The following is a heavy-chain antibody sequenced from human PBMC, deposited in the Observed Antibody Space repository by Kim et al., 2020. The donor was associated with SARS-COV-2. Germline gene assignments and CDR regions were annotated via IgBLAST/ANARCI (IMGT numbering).Heavy chain of an antibody. J-gene: IGHJ4*02. Sequence: NPSLKTRVTISVDTSQNQFSLKLTSVTAADTAVYYCARGYDFWSGHGFDFWGQGALVTASS. V-gene: IGHV4-30-2*01. CDR3: ARGYDFWSGHGFDF. D-gene: IGHD3-3*01.